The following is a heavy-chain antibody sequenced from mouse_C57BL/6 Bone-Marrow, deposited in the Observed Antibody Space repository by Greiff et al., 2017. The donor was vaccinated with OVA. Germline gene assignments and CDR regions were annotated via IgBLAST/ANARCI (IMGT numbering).Heavy chain of an antibody. CDR2: IYPGSGST. J-gene: IGHJ3*01. V-gene: IGHV1-55*01. CDR1: GYTFTSYW. Sequence: QVQLQQPGAELVKPGASVKMSCKASGYTFTSYWITWVKQRPGQGLEWIGDIYPGSGSTNYNEKFKSKATLTVDTSSSTAYMQLSSLTSEDSAVYYCARGHYYGSSYPVWFAYWGQGTLVTVSA. CDR3: ARGHYYGSSYPVWFAY. D-gene: IGHD1-1*01.